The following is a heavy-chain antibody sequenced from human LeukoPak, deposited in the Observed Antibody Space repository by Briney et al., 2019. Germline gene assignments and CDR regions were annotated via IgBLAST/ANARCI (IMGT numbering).Heavy chain of an antibody. CDR1: GGTFSSYA. CDR3: ARRSDYGRYYFDY. D-gene: IGHD4/OR15-4a*01. CDR2: IIPTFGTA. J-gene: IGHJ4*02. Sequence: GASVKVSCKASGGTFSSYAISWVRQAPGQGLEWMGGIIPTFGTANYAQKFQGRVTITADESTSTAYMELSSLRSEDTAVYYCARRSDYGRYYFDYWGQGTLVTVSS. V-gene: IGHV1-69*13.